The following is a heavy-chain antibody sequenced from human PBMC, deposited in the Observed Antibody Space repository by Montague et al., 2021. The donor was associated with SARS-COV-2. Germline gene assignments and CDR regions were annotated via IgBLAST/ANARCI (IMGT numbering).Heavy chain of an antibody. CDR1: GFTFSSYD. Sequence: FRSLSCAASGFTFSSYDMHWVRQAPGKGLEWVAVIWYDGSNQYYGDSVKGRFTISRDNSKNTLYLQMNSLRAEDTAVYYCAREYSAPRWFGEYNRYGMDVWGQGTTVTVSS. CDR2: IWYDGSNQ. CDR3: AREYSAPRWFGEYNRYGMDV. J-gene: IGHJ6*02. V-gene: IGHV3-33*08. D-gene: IGHD3-10*01.